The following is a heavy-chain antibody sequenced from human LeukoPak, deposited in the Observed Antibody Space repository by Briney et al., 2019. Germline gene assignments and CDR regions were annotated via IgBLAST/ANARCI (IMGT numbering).Heavy chain of an antibody. CDR2: IASGGDIT. J-gene: IGHJ5*02. D-gene: IGHD2-15*01. CDR3: ARDRYCSGGSCSSVRFDP. V-gene: IGHV3-23*01. CDR1: GFTFSGFS. Sequence: GGSLRLSCVASGFTFSGFSMSWVRQPPGKGLEWVSVIASGGDITYYADSVKGRFTISRDNSKGTLYLQLNSLRAEDTALYYCARDRYCSGGSCSSVRFDPWGQGTLVTVSS.